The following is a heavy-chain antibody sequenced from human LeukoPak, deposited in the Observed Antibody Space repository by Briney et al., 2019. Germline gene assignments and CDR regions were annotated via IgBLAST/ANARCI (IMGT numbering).Heavy chain of an antibody. J-gene: IGHJ4*02. CDR3: ARAMVRGVIPY. CDR1: GFTFRAYA. CDR2: ISNDGTIQ. D-gene: IGHD3-10*01. V-gene: IGHV3-30*04. Sequence: PGGSLRPSCAASGFTFRAYAMHWVRQAPGKGLEWLAVISNDGTIQYYADSVKGRFTISRDNSRNIMNLQTDSLRPEDTALYYCARAMVRGVIPYWGQGTLVTVSS.